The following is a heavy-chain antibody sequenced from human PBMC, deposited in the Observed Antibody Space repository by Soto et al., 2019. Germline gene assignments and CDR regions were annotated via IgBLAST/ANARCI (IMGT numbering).Heavy chain of an antibody. J-gene: IGHJ3*02. V-gene: IGHV5-51*01. CDR1: GYSFTIYW. CDR3: AXRHPRGLYGEYGNDAFDI. Sequence: GESLKISCKGSGYSFTIYWIGWVRQMPGKGLEWMGIIYPGDSDTRYSPSFQGQVTISADKSISTAYLQWSSLKASDTAMYYCAXRHPRGLYGEYGNDAFDIWGQGTMVT. D-gene: IGHD4-17*01. CDR2: IYPGDSDT.